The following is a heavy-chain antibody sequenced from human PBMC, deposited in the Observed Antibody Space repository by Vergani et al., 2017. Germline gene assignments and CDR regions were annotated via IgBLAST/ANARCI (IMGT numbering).Heavy chain of an antibody. V-gene: IGHV3-23*01. CDR2: ISGSGGNT. J-gene: IGHJ6*02. D-gene: IGHD2-2*01. CDR3: AKGVYCSSTSCYEGRGYYYGMGV. CDR1: GFTFSSYA. Sequence: EVQLLESGGGLVQPGGSLRLPCAAPGFTFSSYAMSWARQVPGKGLEWVSGISGSGGNTYYANSVKGRFTISRDNSKNTLYLQMNSLRAADTAVYYCAKGVYCSSTSCYEGRGYYYGMGVWGQGTTVTFSS.